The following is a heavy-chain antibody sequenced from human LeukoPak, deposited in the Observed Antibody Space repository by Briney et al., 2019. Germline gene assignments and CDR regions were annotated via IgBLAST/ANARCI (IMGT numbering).Heavy chain of an antibody. CDR2: IDWDNDK. CDR3: ARIQPGAYGGNYDY. Sequence: SGPTLVNPTQTLTLTCTFSGFSLSTRGMCVSWIRQPPGKALEWLARIDWDNDKYYNTSLKTRLTISKDTSKNQVVLTMTNMDPVDTGTYYCARIQPGAYGGNYDYWGQGTLVTVSS. D-gene: IGHD4-23*01. J-gene: IGHJ4*02. CDR1: GFSLSTRGMC. V-gene: IGHV2-70*11.